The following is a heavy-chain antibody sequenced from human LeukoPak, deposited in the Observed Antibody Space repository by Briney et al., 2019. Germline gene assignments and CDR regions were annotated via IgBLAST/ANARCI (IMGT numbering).Heavy chain of an antibody. J-gene: IGHJ3*02. Sequence: SETLSLTCTVSGGSIISYYWGWIRQSPRRGLEWIGYIYSIGSTNYNPSLQSRVTISVDTSKHQFSLKLRSVTAADTAIYYCARGEGSGWYWAFDIWGQGTMVTVSS. CDR3: ARGEGSGWYWAFDI. D-gene: IGHD6-19*01. V-gene: IGHV4-59*01. CDR2: IYSIGST. CDR1: GGSIISYY.